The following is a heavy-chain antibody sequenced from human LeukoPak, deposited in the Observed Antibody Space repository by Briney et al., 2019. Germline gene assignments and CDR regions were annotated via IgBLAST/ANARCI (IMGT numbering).Heavy chain of an antibody. D-gene: IGHD4-17*01. CDR2: INSDGSST. Sequence: GGSLRLSCAASGFTFSSYWMHWVRQAPGKGLVWVSRINSDGSSTSYADSVKGRFTISRDNAKNTLYLQMNSLRAEDTAVYYCARAHDYGDYNWFDPWGQGTLVTVSS. V-gene: IGHV3-74*01. CDR3: ARAHDYGDYNWFDP. J-gene: IGHJ5*02. CDR1: GFTFSSYW.